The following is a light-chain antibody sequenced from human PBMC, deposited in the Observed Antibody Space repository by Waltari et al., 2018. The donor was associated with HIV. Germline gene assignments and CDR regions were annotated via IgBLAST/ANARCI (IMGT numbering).Light chain of an antibody. CDR3: QQYISYPFT. J-gene: IGKJ4*01. V-gene: IGKV1-5*03. CDR2: RAS. CDR1: ESVSSS. Sequence: DIQMTQSPSSLSASVGDRVTINCRASESVSSSLAWYQQKPGQAPNLLIYRASTFECGVPSRFSGSGSGTEFTLTISSLQPDDFATYYCQQYISYPFTFGGGTKVEIK.